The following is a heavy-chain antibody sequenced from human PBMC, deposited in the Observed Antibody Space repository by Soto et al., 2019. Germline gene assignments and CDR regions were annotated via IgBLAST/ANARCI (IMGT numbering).Heavy chain of an antibody. V-gene: IGHV3-23*01. D-gene: IGHD1-1*01. CDR1: GFTFSTYA. Sequence: EVKLLESRGGLVQPGGSLRLSCAASGFTFSTYAMNWVRQAPGNGLEWVSAISGSGGSIHYADSVKGRFTISRDNSKNTLYLQMNSLRDEDTAVYHCVKGYWKGDVWGQGTTVTVSS. CDR3: VKGYWKGDV. CDR2: ISGSGGSI. J-gene: IGHJ6*02.